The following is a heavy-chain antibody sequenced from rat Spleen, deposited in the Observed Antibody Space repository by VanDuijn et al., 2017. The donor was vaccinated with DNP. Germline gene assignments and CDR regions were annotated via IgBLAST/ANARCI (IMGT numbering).Heavy chain of an antibody. CDR2: MWSGGIA. CDR1: GFSLTSYG. Sequence: QVQLKESGPGLVQPSQTLSLTCTVSGFSLTSYGVSWIRQSPGKGLEWIGAMWSGGIADYNSALKSRLTISRDTSKSQVLLTMNSLETEDTAMYFCARRNGGLDYWGQGVMVTVSS. D-gene: IGHD1-11*01. CDR3: ARRNGGLDY. J-gene: IGHJ2*01. V-gene: IGHV2-16*01.